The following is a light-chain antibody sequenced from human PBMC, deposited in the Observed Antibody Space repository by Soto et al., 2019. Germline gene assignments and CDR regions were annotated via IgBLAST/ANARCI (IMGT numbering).Light chain of an antibody. CDR1: SSHVGGYNY. CDR3: CSYAGTYTLV. CDR2: DVS. V-gene: IGLV2-11*01. Sequence: QSALTQPRSVSGSPGQSVTISCTGTSSHVGGYNYVSWYQQHPGKAPKLMIYDVSERPSGVPDRCSGSKSGNTASLTISGLEAEDEADYYCCSYAGTYTLVFGGGTKLTVL. J-gene: IGLJ2*01.